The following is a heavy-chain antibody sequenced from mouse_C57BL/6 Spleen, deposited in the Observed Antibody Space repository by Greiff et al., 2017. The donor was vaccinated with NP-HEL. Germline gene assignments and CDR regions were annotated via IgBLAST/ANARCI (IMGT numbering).Heavy chain of an antibody. D-gene: IGHD1-1*01. Sequence: QVQLQQPGAELVKPGASVKLSCKASGYTFTSYWMHWVKQRPGRGLEWIGRIDPNSGGTKYNEKFKSKATLTVDKPSSTAYMQLSSLTSEDSAVYYCARYSKAYYYGSSWNYFDYWGQGTTLTVSS. V-gene: IGHV1-72*01. CDR2: IDPNSGGT. J-gene: IGHJ2*01. CDR3: ARYSKAYYYGSSWNYFDY. CDR1: GYTFTSYW.